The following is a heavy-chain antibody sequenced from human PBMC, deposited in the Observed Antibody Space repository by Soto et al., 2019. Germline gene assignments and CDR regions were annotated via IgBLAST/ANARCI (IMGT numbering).Heavy chain of an antibody. D-gene: IGHD2-2*01. Sequence: WTWNRQPPGKGLEWIGEINHGGSTNHNPSLRSRVTISVDTSKNQFSLQLRSVTAADTAVYFCARGRVPSFLPSLDMWGQGTVVIVSP. CDR2: INHGGST. CDR3: ARGRVPSFLPSLDM. V-gene: IGHV4-34*01. J-gene: IGHJ3*02.